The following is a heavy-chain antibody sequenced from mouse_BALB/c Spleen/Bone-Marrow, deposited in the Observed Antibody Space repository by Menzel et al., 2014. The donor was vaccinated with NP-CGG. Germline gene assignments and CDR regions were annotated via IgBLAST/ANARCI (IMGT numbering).Heavy chain of an antibody. Sequence: QVHVKQSGAELVRPGSSVKISCKASGYAFSNYWINWVKQRPGQGLEWIGQIFPGDGDTNYNGKFKGKATLTADKSSSTAYMQLNSLTSEDSAVYFCARSNYGYDVYFDYWGLGTTLTVSS. D-gene: IGHD2-2*01. V-gene: IGHV1-80*01. CDR1: GYAFSNYW. CDR3: ARSNYGYDVYFDY. J-gene: IGHJ2*01. CDR2: IFPGDGDT.